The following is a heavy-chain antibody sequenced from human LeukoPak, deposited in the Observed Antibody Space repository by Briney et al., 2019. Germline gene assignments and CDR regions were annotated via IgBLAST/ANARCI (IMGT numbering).Heavy chain of an antibody. CDR2: IKQDGSEK. J-gene: IGHJ4*02. V-gene: IGHV3-7*04. D-gene: IGHD6-19*01. CDR1: GFTLSNHW. CDR3: ARAGYSSGWFDY. Sequence: QPGGSLRLSCAASGFTLSNHWMSWVRQAPGKGLEWVANIKQDGSEKYYVDSVKGRFTISRDNAKNSLHLQMNSLRAEDTAVYYCARAGYSSGWFDYWGQGTLVTVSS.